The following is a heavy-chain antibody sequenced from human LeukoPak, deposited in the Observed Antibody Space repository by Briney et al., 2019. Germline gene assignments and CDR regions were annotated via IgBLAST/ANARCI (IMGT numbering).Heavy chain of an antibody. Sequence: GGSLRLSCAASGFTFSDYYMSWIRQAPGKGLEWVSYISSSGSTIYYADSVKGRFTISRDNAKNSLYLQTNSLRAEDTAVYYCARDRVADAFDIWGQGTMVTVSS. J-gene: IGHJ3*02. CDR3: ARDRVADAFDI. V-gene: IGHV3-11*01. D-gene: IGHD2-15*01. CDR2: ISSSGSTI. CDR1: GFTFSDYY.